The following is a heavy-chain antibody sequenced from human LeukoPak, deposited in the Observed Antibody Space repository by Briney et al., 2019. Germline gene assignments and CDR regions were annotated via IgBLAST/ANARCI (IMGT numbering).Heavy chain of an antibody. Sequence: GGSLRLSCAASGFTFSSYAMSWVRQAPGKGLEWVSAISGSGGSTYYADSAKGRFTISRDNSKNTLYLQMNSPRAEDTAVYYCAKGVIAARPNNWFDPWGQGTLVTVSS. CDR2: ISGSGGST. CDR1: GFTFSSYA. J-gene: IGHJ5*02. V-gene: IGHV3-23*01. CDR3: AKGVIAARPNNWFDP. D-gene: IGHD6-6*01.